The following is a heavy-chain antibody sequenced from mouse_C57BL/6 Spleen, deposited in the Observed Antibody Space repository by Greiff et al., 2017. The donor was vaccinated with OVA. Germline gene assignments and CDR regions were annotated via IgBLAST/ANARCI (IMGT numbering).Heavy chain of an antibody. CDR1: GYTFTDYY. Sequence: EVQLQQSGPELVKPGASVKISCKASGYTFTDYYMNWVKQSHGKSLEWIGDINPNNGGTSYNQKFKGKATLTVDKSSSTAYMELRSLTSEDSAVYYCEIHYYGSSYEWYFDVWGTGTTVTVSS. CDR3: EIHYYGSSYEWYFDV. J-gene: IGHJ1*03. V-gene: IGHV1-26*01. D-gene: IGHD1-1*01. CDR2: INPNNGGT.